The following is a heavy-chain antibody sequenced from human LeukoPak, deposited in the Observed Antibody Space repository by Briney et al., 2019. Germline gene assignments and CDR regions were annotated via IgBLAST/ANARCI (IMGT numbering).Heavy chain of an antibody. V-gene: IGHV3-23*01. CDR2: ISGGGDYT. CDR3: AKAISGSYYFDY. D-gene: IGHD3-22*01. CDR1: GFXFTSYA. J-gene: IGHJ4*02. Sequence: GGSLRLSCAASGFXFTSYAMYWVRQAPGKGLKWVSAISGGGDYTFYADSVKGRFTISRDNSKNTLYLQMNSLRAEDTALYYCAKAISGSYYFDYWGQGTLVTVSS.